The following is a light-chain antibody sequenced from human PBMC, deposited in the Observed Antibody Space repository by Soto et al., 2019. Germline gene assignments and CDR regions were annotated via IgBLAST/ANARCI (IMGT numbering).Light chain of an antibody. CDR2: DAS. V-gene: IGKV3-11*01. J-gene: IGKJ3*01. CDR3: RHRYN. CDR1: QSVSID. Sequence: EVVLTQSPATLSLSPGDRATLSCRASQSVSIDFAWYQQKPGQAPRLLIYDASNRATGIPARFSGGGTCTDFTLTISSLEAEDCEVYYYRHRYNFGPGTKVDIK.